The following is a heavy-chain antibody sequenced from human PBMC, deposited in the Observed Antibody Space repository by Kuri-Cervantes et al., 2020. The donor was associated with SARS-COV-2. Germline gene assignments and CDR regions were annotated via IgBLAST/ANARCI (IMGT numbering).Heavy chain of an antibody. D-gene: IGHD4-23*01. J-gene: IGHJ6*02. Sequence: GSSLKFCCAACVTTIGGYWKHWGRQAPGKGLEWVSAISGSGGSTYYADSVKGRYIIWRDNSKNTLYLQMNSLSDEDTAVYYCAKVLDPQTPYPYYYYGMDVWGQGTTVTVSS. V-gene: IGHV3-23*01. CDR3: AKVLDPQTPYPYYYYGMDV. CDR1: VTTIGGYW. CDR2: ISGSGGST.